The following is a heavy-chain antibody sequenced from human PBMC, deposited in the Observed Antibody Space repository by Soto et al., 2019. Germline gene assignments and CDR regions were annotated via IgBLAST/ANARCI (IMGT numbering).Heavy chain of an antibody. CDR3: ARDSVGSSWPPPFDY. Sequence: GGALRLSFSASGFSFSNYGMHWVRQAPGKGLVWVSRINGDGSSTSYADSVQGRLTISRDNAKNTLYLQMNSLRAEDTAVYYCARDSVGSSWPPPFDYWGQGTLVSVSS. V-gene: IGHV3-74*01. D-gene: IGHD6-13*01. CDR2: INGDGSST. J-gene: IGHJ4*02. CDR1: GFSFSNYG.